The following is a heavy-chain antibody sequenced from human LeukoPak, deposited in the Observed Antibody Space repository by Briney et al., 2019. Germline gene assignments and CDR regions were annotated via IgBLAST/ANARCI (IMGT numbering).Heavy chain of an antibody. D-gene: IGHD6-13*01. J-gene: IGHJ4*02. CDR3: ARQIAAADPDY. Sequence: GGSLRLSCVASGFTFNKYGVHWVRQAPGKGLEWVAVIWNDGSYEYYADSVKDRLAISRDNDKSTVNLQMNSLRVEDTAVYYCARQIAAADPDYWGQGTLVTVSS. CDR1: GFTFNKYG. V-gene: IGHV3-33*01. CDR2: IWNDGSYE.